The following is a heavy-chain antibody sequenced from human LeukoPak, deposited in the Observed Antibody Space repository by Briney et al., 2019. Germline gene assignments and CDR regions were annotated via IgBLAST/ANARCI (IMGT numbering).Heavy chain of an antibody. V-gene: IGHV3-23*01. CDR1: GFTFNNYA. Sequence: PGGSLSLSCIASGFTFNNYAMTWVRQAPGRGLEWVSISSGSGRTTYYADSVKGRFTISRDNSKNTLYLQMSSLRAEDTGVYYCAKDEDGYFGSWGQGTLVTVSS. CDR3: AKDEDGYFGS. J-gene: IGHJ4*02. D-gene: IGHD5-24*01. CDR2: SSGSGRTT.